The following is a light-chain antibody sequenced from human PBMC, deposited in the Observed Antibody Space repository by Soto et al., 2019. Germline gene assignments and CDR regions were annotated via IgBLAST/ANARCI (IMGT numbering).Light chain of an antibody. V-gene: IGLV2-14*01. J-gene: IGLJ2*01. Sequence: QSVLTQPASVSGSPGQSITLSCTGTSSDVGGYNYVSWYQQHAGKAPKLIIFEVSYRPSGVSNRFSGSKSGNTASLTISGLQADDEADYYCCSCTSNTTVIFGGGTKLTVL. CDR2: EVS. CDR1: SSDVGGYNY. CDR3: CSCTSNTTVI.